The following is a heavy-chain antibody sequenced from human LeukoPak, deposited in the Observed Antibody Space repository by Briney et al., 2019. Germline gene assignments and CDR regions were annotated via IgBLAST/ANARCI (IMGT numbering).Heavy chain of an antibody. CDR3: ARDRIVDFGDYWFDP. CDR2: ISYRGDSQ. J-gene: IGHJ5*02. D-gene: IGHD4-17*01. CDR1: GFTFSSYS. V-gene: IGHV3-30*04. Sequence: PGGSLRLSCAASGFTFSSYSSHWVRQAPGKGLEWVAAISYRGDSQHYADSVKGRFTISRDISKNTLYLQMDSLRVEDTAVYFCARDRIVDFGDYWFDPWGQGTLVTVSS.